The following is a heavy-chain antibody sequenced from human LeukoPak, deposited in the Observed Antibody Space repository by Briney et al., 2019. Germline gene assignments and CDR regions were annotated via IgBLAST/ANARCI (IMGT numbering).Heavy chain of an antibody. D-gene: IGHD3-16*01. CDR2: IYYSGST. CDR1: GGSISSSSYY. Sequence: PSETLSLTCTVSGGSISSSSYYWGWIRQPPGKGLEWIGSIYYSGSTYYNPSLKSRVTISVGTSKNQFSLKLSSVTAADTAVYYCASYIMNAFDIWGQGTMVTVSS. V-gene: IGHV4-39*01. CDR3: ASYIMNAFDI. J-gene: IGHJ3*02.